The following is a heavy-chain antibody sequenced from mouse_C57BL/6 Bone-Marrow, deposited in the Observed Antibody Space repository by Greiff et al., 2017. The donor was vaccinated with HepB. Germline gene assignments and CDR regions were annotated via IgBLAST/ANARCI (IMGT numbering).Heavy chain of an antibody. D-gene: IGHD2-5*01. CDR3: ARYLAYYSNGYAMDY. CDR2: IHPNSGST. V-gene: IGHV1-64*01. J-gene: IGHJ4*01. CDR1: GYTFTSYW. Sequence: QVQLKQPGAELVKPGASVKLSCKASGYTFTSYWMHWVKQRPGQGLEWIGMIHPNSGSTNYNEKFKSKATLTVDKSSSTAYMQLSSLTSEDSAVYYCARYLAYYSNGYAMDYWGQGTSVTVSS.